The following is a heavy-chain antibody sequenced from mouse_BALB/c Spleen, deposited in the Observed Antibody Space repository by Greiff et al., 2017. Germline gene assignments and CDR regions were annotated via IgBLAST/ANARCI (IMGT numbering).Heavy chain of an antibody. V-gene: IGHV1S29*02. Sequence: VQLQQSGPELVKPGASVKISCKASGYTFTDYNMHWVKQSHGKSLEWIGYIYPYNGGTGYNQKFKSKATLTVDNSSSTAYMELRSLTSEDSAVYYCARSSMIPFAYWGQGTLVTVSA. CDR3: ARSSMIPFAY. CDR2: IYPYNGGT. CDR1: GYTFTDYN. D-gene: IGHD2-3*01. J-gene: IGHJ3*01.